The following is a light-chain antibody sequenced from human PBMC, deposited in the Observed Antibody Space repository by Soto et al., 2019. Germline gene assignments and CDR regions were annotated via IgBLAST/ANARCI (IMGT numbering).Light chain of an antibody. J-gene: IGKJ1*01. Sequence: EIVLTQSPATLSLSPGERATLSCRASQSVSSYLAWYQQKPGQAPRLLIYDASNRATGIPARFSGSGSGTDFTLAISNLQPEDFATYYCHQTYSGRSFGPGTKVDIK. CDR1: QSVSSY. V-gene: IGKV3-11*01. CDR3: HQTYSGRS. CDR2: DAS.